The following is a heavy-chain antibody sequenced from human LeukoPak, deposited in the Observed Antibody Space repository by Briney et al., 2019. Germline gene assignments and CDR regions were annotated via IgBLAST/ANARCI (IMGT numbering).Heavy chain of an antibody. CDR1: GLTFSSFW. CDR3: AKSGYNRFDY. CDR2: INQDGSEK. J-gene: IGHJ4*02. D-gene: IGHD5-24*01. V-gene: IGHV3-7*03. Sequence: GGSLRLSCAASGLTFSSFWMSWVRQAPGKGLEWVANINQDGSEKYYLDSVKGRFTISRDNAKNSLYLQMNSLRAEDTAVYFCAKSGYNRFDYRGQGTLVTVSS.